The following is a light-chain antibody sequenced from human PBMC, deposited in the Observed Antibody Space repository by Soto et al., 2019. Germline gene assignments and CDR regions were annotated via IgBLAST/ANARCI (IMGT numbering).Light chain of an antibody. CDR1: QTVTVNS. Sequence: EIVFTQSPGTLSLSPGEGATLSCRASQTVTVNSLAWYQQTPGQTPRLLIYAASTRATGIPDRFNGSGSGTDFVLTISRLEPEDFAMYYCQQYGDSPFTFGPGTKVDIK. CDR3: QQYGDSPFT. CDR2: AAS. V-gene: IGKV3-20*01. J-gene: IGKJ3*01.